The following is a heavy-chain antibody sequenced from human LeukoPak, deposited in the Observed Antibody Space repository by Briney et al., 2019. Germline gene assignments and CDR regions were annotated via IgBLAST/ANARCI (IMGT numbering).Heavy chain of an antibody. CDR1: GITLSNYG. J-gene: IGHJ4*02. Sequence: GGSLRLSCAVSGITLSNYGMSWVRQAPGKGLEWVAGISDSGGSTNYADSVKGRFTISRDNPKNTLYLQLNSLRAEDTAVYFCAKRGVVIRVILVGFHKEAYYFDSWGQGALVTVSS. D-gene: IGHD3-22*01. CDR2: ISDSGGST. V-gene: IGHV3-23*01. CDR3: AKRGVVIRVILVGFHKEAYYFDS.